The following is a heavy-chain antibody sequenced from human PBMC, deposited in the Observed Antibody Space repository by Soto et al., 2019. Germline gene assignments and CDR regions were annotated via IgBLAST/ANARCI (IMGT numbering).Heavy chain of an antibody. J-gene: IGHJ4*02. V-gene: IGHV3-23*01. CDR2: ISDSGGST. Sequence: PGGSLRLSCAASGFTFSNYGMSWVRQAPGKGLEWVSVISDSGGSTYYADSVKGRFTISRDNSKNTLYLQMNSLRAEDAAVYYCAKDGWFRPHDYWGQGTLVTVSS. CDR1: GFTFSNYG. CDR3: AKDGWFRPHDY. D-gene: IGHD2-15*01.